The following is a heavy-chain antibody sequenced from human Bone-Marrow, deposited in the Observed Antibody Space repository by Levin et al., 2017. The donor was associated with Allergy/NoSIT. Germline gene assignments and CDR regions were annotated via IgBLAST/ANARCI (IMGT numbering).Heavy chain of an antibody. Sequence: GGSLRLSCAASGFTFSSYAMHWVRQAPGKGLEWVAVTSYDGTNQHYADFVKGRFTISRDNPKNVLFLQMNSLRPEDTALYFCARTRLKYYHSSDYYSRNGFNIWGQGTMVTVSS. D-gene: IGHD3-22*01. V-gene: IGHV3-30-3*01. CDR2: TSYDGTNQ. CDR1: GFTFSSYA. J-gene: IGHJ3*02. CDR3: ARTRLKYYHSSDYYSRNGFNI.